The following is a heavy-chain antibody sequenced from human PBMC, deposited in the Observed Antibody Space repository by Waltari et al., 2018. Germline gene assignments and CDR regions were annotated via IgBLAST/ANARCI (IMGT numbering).Heavy chain of an antibody. CDR1: GLTFRNAR. J-gene: IGHJ4*02. Sequence: EVQVVQSGGGLVKPGGSLRLSCAVSGLTFRNARMHWVRQAPGKGLEWVGRIKSKGDGGTTDYAATVKGRFTISRDDSKNTMYLQMNSLQTEDTGVYYCTRVVSDYWGQGSLVTVSS. CDR2: IKSKGDGGTT. CDR3: TRVVSDY. V-gene: IGHV3-15*01.